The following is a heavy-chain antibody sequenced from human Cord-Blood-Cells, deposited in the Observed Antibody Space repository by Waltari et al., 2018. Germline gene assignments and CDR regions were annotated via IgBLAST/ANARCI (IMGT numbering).Heavy chain of an antibody. CDR1: GYTFTGYY. CDR3: ARGHDIVVVPAANRFDY. V-gene: IGHV1-2*02. CDR2: ITPNSGGT. J-gene: IGHJ4*02. Sequence: QVQLVQSGAEVKKPGAAVKVSCKASGYTFTGYYMHWVRQAHGQGLEWVGWITPNSGGTNYAQKFQGRVTMTRDTSISPAYMELSRLRSDDTAVYYCARGHDIVVVPAANRFDYWGQGTLVTVSS. D-gene: IGHD2-2*01.